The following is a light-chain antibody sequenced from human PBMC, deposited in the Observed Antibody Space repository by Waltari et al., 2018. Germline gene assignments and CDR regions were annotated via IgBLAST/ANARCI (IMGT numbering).Light chain of an antibody. CDR3: SSYASSSTLV. Sequence: QSALTQPASVSGSPGQSLTISCTGISSDVGAYNYVPWYQQHPGKAPKLMIFEVSNRPSGVSNRFSGSKSGNTASLTISGLQAEDEADYYCSSYASSSTLVFATGTKVIVL. CDR1: SSDVGAYNY. CDR2: EVS. J-gene: IGLJ1*01. V-gene: IGLV2-14*01.